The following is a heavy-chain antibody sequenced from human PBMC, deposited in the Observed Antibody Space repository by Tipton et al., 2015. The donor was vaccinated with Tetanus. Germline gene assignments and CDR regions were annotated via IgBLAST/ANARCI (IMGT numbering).Heavy chain of an antibody. CDR3: AREADGSGGRCVSGDFDP. V-gene: IGHV3-33*01. D-gene: IGHD2-15*01. J-gene: IGHJ5*02. Sequence: SLRLSCAASGFIFSSYGIHWVRQAPGKGLEWLAVSWYDGTDKYYADSVKGRFTISRDNSKNTLYLQMNSLRAEDTALYYCAREADGSGGRCVSGDFDPWGQGTQVTGSS. CDR1: GFIFSSYG. CDR2: SWYDGTDK.